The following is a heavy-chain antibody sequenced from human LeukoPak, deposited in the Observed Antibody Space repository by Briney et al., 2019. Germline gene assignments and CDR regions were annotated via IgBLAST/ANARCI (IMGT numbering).Heavy chain of an antibody. V-gene: IGHV1-2*02. Sequence: ASVKVSCKASGYTFTGYYMHWVRQAPGQGLEWMGWINPNSGGTHFAQEFQSRVTLTRDTSIDTAYMELSRLTSDDTAVYYCAREIQIWHADFDYWGQGTLVTVSS. CDR1: GYTFTGYY. J-gene: IGHJ4*02. CDR2: INPNSGGT. D-gene: IGHD5-18*01. CDR3: AREIQIWHADFDY.